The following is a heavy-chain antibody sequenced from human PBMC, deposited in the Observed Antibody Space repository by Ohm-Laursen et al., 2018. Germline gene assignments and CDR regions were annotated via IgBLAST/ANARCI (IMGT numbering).Heavy chain of an antibody. CDR1: GDYISTHY. CDR2: IYYSGST. V-gene: IGHV4-59*11. J-gene: IGHJ3*02. CDR3: ARRGHAFDI. Sequence: SQTLSLTCTVSGDYISTHYWSWMRQPPGKGLEWIGYIYYSGSTNYNPSLKSRVTISLNTAKNQFSLKMSSVTAADTAVYYCARRGHAFDIWGQGTMVTVSS.